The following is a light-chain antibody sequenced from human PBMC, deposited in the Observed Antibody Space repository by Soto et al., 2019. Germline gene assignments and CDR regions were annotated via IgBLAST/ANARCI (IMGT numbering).Light chain of an antibody. Sequence: ETVLTQSPATLSLSPGQRATLSCRASQSVGTSLAWYQQKPGQPPRLLIYDASTRASDIPARFSGSGSGTDFTLTISSLEPEDFAVYYCQQYGSAPLTFGPGTRVDLK. CDR1: QSVGTS. CDR3: QQYGSAPLT. J-gene: IGKJ3*01. V-gene: IGKV3-11*01. CDR2: DAS.